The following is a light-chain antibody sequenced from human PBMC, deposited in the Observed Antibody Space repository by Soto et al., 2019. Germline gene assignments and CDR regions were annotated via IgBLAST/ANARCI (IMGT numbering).Light chain of an antibody. CDR2: DVS. CDR1: SSEVGGYNY. J-gene: IGLJ2*01. Sequence: QSVLTQPASVSGSPGQSITISCTGTSSEVGGYNYVSWYQQHPGKAPKLMIYDVSNRPSGVSNRFSGSKSGNTASLTISGLQAEEEADYYCSAYTSSSWVFGGGTKVTVL. CDR3: SAYTSSSWV. V-gene: IGLV2-14*01.